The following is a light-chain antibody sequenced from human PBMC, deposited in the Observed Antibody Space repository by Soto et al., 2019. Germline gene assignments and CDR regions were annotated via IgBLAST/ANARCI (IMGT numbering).Light chain of an antibody. J-gene: IGKJ1*01. V-gene: IGKV3-15*01. Sequence: EIVFTESPATLSVSPGERATLSCGGSLSVSGNLARYQSKPGQASRLLISGASTRSTGIPARFSARASGTVFTLTIRCMQSEDFAGYYCQQYNNWPRPVAQGTKVDIK. CDR3: QQYNNWPRP. CDR2: GAS. CDR1: LSVSGN.